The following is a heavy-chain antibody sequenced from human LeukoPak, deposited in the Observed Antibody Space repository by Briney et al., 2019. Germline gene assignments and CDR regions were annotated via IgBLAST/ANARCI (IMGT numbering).Heavy chain of an antibody. D-gene: IGHD2-21*02. V-gene: IGHV1-18*01. CDR1: GYTFTSYG. J-gene: IGHJ3*02. CDR2: ISAYNGNT. CDR3: ARDRKLHFTPFGMLTAGDAFYI. Sequence: GASVKVSCKASGYTFTSYGISWVRQAPGQGLEWMGWISAYNGNTNYAQKLQGRVTMTTDTSTSTAYMELRSLRSDDTAVYYCARDRKLHFTPFGMLTAGDAFYIWGQGTMVTVSP.